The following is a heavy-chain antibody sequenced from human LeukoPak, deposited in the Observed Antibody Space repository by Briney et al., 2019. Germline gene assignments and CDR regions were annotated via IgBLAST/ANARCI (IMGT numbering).Heavy chain of an antibody. V-gene: IGHV3-48*03. D-gene: IGHD3-22*01. CDR1: GFTFSSYE. Sequence: GGSLRLSCAASGFTFSSYEMNWVRQAPGKGLEWVSYISSSGSATNYADSVKGRFTISRDNAKNSLYLRMDSLRAEDTAVYYCARAHYYDSSAYDYWGQGTLVTVSS. J-gene: IGHJ4*02. CDR3: ARAHYYDSSAYDY. CDR2: ISSSGSAT.